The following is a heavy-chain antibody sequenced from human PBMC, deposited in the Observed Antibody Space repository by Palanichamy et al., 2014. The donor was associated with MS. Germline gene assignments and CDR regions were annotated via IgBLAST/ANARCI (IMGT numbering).Heavy chain of an antibody. CDR2: INWNSVSI. V-gene: IGHV3-9*01. J-gene: IGHJ6*02. CDR1: GFTFNDFA. Sequence: EVYLVESGGGLVQPGRSLRLSCAASGFTFNDFAMHWVRQVPGKGLEWVSGINWNSVSIGYADSVKGRFTISRDNAKNSLYLQMSSLRVEDSAVYYCAKDTGRGYRSGFYYYSDYGLDVWGPGTTVTVSS. CDR3: AKDTGRGYRSGFYYYSDYGLDV. D-gene: IGHD1-1*01.